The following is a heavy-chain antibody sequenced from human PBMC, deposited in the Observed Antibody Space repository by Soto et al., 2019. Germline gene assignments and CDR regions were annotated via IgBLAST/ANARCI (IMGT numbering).Heavy chain of an antibody. CDR2: INAGNGNT. Sequence: ASVKVSCKASGYTFSSYAMHWVRQAPGQRLEWMGWINAGNGNTKYSQKFQGRVTITRDTSASTAYMELSSLRSEDTAVYYCATDLITGTSGNWFDPWGQGTLVTVSS. CDR1: GYTFSSYA. CDR3: ATDLITGTSGNWFDP. V-gene: IGHV1-3*01. J-gene: IGHJ5*02. D-gene: IGHD1-20*01.